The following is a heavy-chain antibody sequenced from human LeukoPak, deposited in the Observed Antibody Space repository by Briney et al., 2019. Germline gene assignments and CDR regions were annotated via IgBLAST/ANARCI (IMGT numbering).Heavy chain of an antibody. J-gene: IGHJ4*02. CDR3: VRARYSAYDSGADY. CDR2: ISSNGGNT. V-gene: IGHV3-64D*06. D-gene: IGHD5-12*01. CDR1: RFTFSDYT. Sequence: PGPPLRLSCPDPRFTFSDYTMHWVRQAPAKELEYVSAISSNGGNTYYADSVKARFTISRDNSKNTLYLQMSSLRAEDTAVYYCVRARYSAYDSGADYWGQGTLVTVSS.